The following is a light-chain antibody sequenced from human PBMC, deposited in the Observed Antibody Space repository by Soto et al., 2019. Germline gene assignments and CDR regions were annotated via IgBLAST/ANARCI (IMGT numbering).Light chain of an antibody. CDR2: GAS. Sequence: EIVLTQSPGTLSLSPGERATLSCRASQSVSSSYLAWYQQKPGQAPRLLIYGASSRATGIQDRFSGSGSGTDFSLTISRLESEDFAVYYCQQDDSSSYTFGQGTKLEIK. CDR3: QQDDSSSYT. CDR1: QSVSSSY. V-gene: IGKV3-20*01. J-gene: IGKJ2*01.